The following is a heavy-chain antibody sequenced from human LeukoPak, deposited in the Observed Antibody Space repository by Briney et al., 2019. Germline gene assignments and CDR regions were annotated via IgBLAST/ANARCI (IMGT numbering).Heavy chain of an antibody. D-gene: IGHD5-12*01. CDR1: GGSVSSGSYY. Sequence: PSETLSLTCTVSGGSVSSGSYYWSWIRQPPGKGLEWIGYIYYSGSTNYNPSLKSRVTISVDTSKNQFSLKLSSVTAADTAVYYCARGRRGDYYYYGMEDVWGQGTTVTVSS. CDR2: IYYSGST. J-gene: IGHJ6*02. CDR3: ARGRRGDYYYYGMEDV. V-gene: IGHV4-61*01.